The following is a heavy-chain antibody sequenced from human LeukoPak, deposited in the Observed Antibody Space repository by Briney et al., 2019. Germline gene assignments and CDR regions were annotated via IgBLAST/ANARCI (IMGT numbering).Heavy chain of an antibody. CDR2: IYYSGST. J-gene: IGHJ3*02. D-gene: IGHD5-24*01. V-gene: IGHV4-30-4*08. CDR1: GGSISSGDYY. CDR3: ARVWMATANDAFDI. Sequence: PSETLSLTCTVSGGSISSGDYYWSWIRQPPGKGLEWIGYIYYSGSTYYNPSLKSRVTISVDTSKNQFSLKLSSVTAADTAVYYCARVWMATANDAFDIWGQGTMVTVSS.